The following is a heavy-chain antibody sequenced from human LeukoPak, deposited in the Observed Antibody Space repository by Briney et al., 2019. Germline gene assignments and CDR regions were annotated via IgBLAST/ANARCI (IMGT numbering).Heavy chain of an antibody. CDR3: ARDNYGSGSYYKY. J-gene: IGHJ4*02. V-gene: IGHV1-2*02. CDR2: INPNNGGT. D-gene: IGHD3-10*01. CDR1: GYTFTDYC. Sequence: ASVKVSCKASGYTFTDYCMHWVRQAPGQGLEWVGWINPNNGGTKYAQKFQGRVTMTRDTSISTAYMDLSRLRSDDTAVYYCARDNYGSGSYYKYWGQGTLVTVSS.